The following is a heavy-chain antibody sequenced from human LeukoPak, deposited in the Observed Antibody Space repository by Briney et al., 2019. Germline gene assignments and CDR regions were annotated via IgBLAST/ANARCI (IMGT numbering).Heavy chain of an antibody. CDR2: LHSDGTA. J-gene: IGHJ6*03. CDR1: DASISSSKLS. CDR3: ARHTAPYSNFYYFYIDV. Sequence: SETLSLTCSVSDASISSSKLSWGWIRRAPGEGLEWIGTLHSDGTAYYNPSLRRRLTMSVDTSKKHFFLKLSSATAADTATYYCARHTAPYSNFYYFYIDVWRRGTTVTVSS. D-gene: IGHD5-18*01. V-gene: IGHV4-39*01.